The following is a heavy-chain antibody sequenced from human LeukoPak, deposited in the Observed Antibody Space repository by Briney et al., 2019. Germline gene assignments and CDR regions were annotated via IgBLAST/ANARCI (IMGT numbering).Heavy chain of an antibody. J-gene: IGHJ6*03. CDR2: TYYRSKWYN. D-gene: IGHD1-14*01. CDR3: ARDQVFPGPRISPDYYYYYYMDV. V-gene: IGHV6-1*01. Sequence: SQTLSLTCAISGDSVSSNSAAWNWIRQSPSRGLEWLGRTYYRSKWYNDYAVSVKSRITINTDTSKNQFSLQLNSVTPEDTAVYYCARDQVFPGPRISPDYYYYYYMDVWGKGTTVTVSS. CDR1: GDSVSSNSAA.